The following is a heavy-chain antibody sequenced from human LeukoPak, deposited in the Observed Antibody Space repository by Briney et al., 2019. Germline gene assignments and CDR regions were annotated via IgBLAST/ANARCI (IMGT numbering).Heavy chain of an antibody. V-gene: IGHV3-30*18. CDR2: ISYDGSNK. J-gene: IGHJ4*02. CDR3: AKDSRTYDYVWGSTDY. D-gene: IGHD3-16*01. Sequence: PGRSLRLSCAASGFTFSSYGMHWVRQAPGKGLEWVAVISYDGSNKYYADSVKGRFTISRDNSKNTLYLQVNSLRAEDTAVYYCAKDSRTYDYVWGSTDYWGQGTLVTVSS. CDR1: GFTFSSYG.